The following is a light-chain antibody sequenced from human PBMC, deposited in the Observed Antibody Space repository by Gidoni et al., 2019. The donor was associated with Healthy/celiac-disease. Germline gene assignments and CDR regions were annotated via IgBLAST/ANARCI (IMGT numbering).Light chain of an antibody. Sequence: DIQMAQSPSTLSASVGDRVTITCRASQSISSWLAWYQQKPGKAPKLLIYDASSLERGVPSRFSGSGSGTEFTLTISSLQPDDFATYYCQKYNSYSWTCXXXTKVEIK. CDR2: DAS. V-gene: IGKV1-5*01. CDR3: QKYNSYSWT. J-gene: IGKJ1*01. CDR1: QSISSW.